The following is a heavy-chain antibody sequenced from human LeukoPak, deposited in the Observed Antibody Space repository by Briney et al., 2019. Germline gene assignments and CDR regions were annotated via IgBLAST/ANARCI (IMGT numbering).Heavy chain of an antibody. CDR2: ISYEDGTNK. CDR1: GFTFRSFV. D-gene: IGHD3-10*01. CDR3: TKERPEEYYESASYFDF. V-gene: IGHV3-30*18. Sequence: PGGSLRLSCAASGFTFRSFVMHWVRQAPGKGLEWVAEISYEDGTNKYYADSVKGRFTISRDNSKTTLFLQMNSLRAEDTAIYYCTKERPEEYYESASYFDFWGQGTLVTVSS. J-gene: IGHJ4*02.